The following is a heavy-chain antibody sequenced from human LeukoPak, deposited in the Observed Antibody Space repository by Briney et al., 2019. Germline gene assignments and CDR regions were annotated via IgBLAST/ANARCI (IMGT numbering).Heavy chain of an antibody. Sequence: GGSLRISCAASGFTFSSYWMHWGRPGAGKGLVWVSRINSDGSSTRYADSVKGRFTISRDNAKNTLYLQMNSLRAEDTAVYYCARGSYSHYGMDVWGQGTTVTVSS. CDR1: GFTFSSYW. V-gene: IGHV3-74*01. CDR2: INSDGSST. D-gene: IGHD1-26*01. CDR3: ARGSYSHYGMDV. J-gene: IGHJ6*02.